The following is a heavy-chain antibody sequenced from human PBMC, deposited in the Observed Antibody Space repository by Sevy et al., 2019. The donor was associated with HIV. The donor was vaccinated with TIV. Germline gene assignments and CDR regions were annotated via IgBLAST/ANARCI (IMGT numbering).Heavy chain of an antibody. CDR2: IYYSGST. V-gene: IGHV4-59*13. Sequence: SETLSLTCTVSGGSISSYYWSWIRQPPGKGLEWIGYIYYSGSTNYNPSLKSRVTRAVDTSKNQFSLKLSSVTAADTAVYYCASYSGYDLYYYYGMDVWGQGTTVTVSS. D-gene: IGHD5-12*01. CDR3: ASYSGYDLYYYYGMDV. J-gene: IGHJ6*02. CDR1: GGSISSYY.